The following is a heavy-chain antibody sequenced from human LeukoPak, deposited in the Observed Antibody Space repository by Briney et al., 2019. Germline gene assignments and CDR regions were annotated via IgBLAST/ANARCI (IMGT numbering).Heavy chain of an antibody. J-gene: IGHJ3*02. V-gene: IGHV3-33*01. CDR3: ARGGRGSAAVVAPRSFDI. D-gene: IGHD3-22*01. CDR2: IWYDGNNK. CDR1: GFIFNNYG. Sequence: PGRSLRLSRAASGFIFNNYGIHWVRQAPGKGLEWVALIWYDGNNKFYADSVKGRFTISRDNSKNTLHLQMNSLRAEDTALYFCARGGRGSAAVVAPRSFDIWGQGTMVAVSS.